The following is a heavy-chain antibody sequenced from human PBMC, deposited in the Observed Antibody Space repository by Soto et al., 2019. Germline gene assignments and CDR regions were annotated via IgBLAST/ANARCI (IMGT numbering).Heavy chain of an antibody. V-gene: IGHV1-69*13. CDR3: ARDKRPYYYDSSGYYSKYFQH. Sequence: SVKVSCKASGGTFSSYAISWVRQAPGQGLEWMGGIIPIFGTANYAQKIQGRVTITADESTSTAYMELSSLRSEDTAVYYCARDKRPYYYDSSGYYSKYFQHWGQGTLVTVSS. CDR2: IIPIFGTA. CDR1: GGTFSSYA. J-gene: IGHJ1*01. D-gene: IGHD3-22*01.